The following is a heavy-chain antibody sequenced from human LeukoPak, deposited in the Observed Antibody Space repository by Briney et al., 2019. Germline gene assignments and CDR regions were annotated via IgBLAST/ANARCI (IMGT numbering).Heavy chain of an antibody. V-gene: IGHV3-23*01. D-gene: IGHD3-10*01. CDR2: ISGSGGST. Sequence: GGSLRLSCAASGFTFSSYAMSWVRQAPGKGLEWVSAISGSGGSTYYADSVKGRFTISRDNSNNTLYLQMNSLRAEDTAVYYCAKAIPLWFGELNFDYWGQGTLVTVSS. CDR3: AKAIPLWFGELNFDY. CDR1: GFTFSSYA. J-gene: IGHJ4*02.